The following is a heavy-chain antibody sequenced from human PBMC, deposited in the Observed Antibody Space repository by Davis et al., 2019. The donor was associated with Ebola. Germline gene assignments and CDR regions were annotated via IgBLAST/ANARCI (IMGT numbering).Heavy chain of an antibody. CDR2: INHSGST. Sequence: PSETLSLTCAVYGGSFSGYYWSWIRQPPGKGLEWIGEINHSGSTNYNPSLKSRVTISVDTSKIQFSLKLSSVTAADTAVYYCARAKGYSYGYSRGFDYWGQGTLVTVSS. V-gene: IGHV4-34*01. CDR1: GGSFSGYY. D-gene: IGHD5-18*01. CDR3: ARAKGYSYGYSRGFDY. J-gene: IGHJ4*02.